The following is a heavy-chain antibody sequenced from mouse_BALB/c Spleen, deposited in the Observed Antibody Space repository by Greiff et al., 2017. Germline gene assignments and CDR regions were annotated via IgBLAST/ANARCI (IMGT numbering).Heavy chain of an antibody. CDR3: ARGGDYDEDAMDY. V-gene: IGHV1-34*01. J-gene: IGHJ4*01. CDR1: GYSFTGYY. CDR2: VNPNNGGT. Sequence: VQLQQPGAELVKPGASVKLSCKASGYSFTGYYMHWVKQSHGKSLEWIGRVNPNNGGTSYNQKFKGKAILTVDKSSSTAYMELRSLTSEDSAVYYCARGGDYDEDAMDYWGQGTSVTVSS. D-gene: IGHD2-4*01.